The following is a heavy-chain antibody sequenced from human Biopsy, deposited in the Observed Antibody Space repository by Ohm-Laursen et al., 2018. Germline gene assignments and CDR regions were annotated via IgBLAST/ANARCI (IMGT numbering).Heavy chain of an antibody. CDR1: GFTFSSYA. CDR2: IAERSTYI. CDR3: ARERGRKSIAATDC. D-gene: IGHD6-6*01. J-gene: IGHJ4*02. V-gene: IGHV3-21*06. Sequence: SLRLSCAASGFTFSSYAMEWVRQAPGKGLEWVSSIAERSTYISYADSVKGRFTISRDNAQNSLYLQMNNLRVEDTAVYYCARERGRKSIAATDCWGQGVLVTVSS.